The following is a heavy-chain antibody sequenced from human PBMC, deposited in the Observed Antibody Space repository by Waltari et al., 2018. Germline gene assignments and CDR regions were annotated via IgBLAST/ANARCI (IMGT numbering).Heavy chain of an antibody. J-gene: IGHJ4*02. D-gene: IGHD6-13*01. CDR2: MNRDGSST. V-gene: IGHV3-74*01. CDR3: VRENIAAAGLES. Sequence: EVQLVESGGGLVQPGGSLRLSCVASGFIFSTYWMDWVRQAPGKGLVWVSRMNRDGSSTTYADSVKGQLTISRDNAKNTLYLHMSSLRAEDTAVYYCVRENIAAAGLESWGQGTLVTVSS. CDR1: GFIFSTYW.